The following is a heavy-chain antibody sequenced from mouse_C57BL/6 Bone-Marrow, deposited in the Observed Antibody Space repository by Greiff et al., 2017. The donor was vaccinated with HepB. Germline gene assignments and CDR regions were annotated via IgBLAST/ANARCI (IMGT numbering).Heavy chain of an antibody. J-gene: IGHJ2*01. V-gene: IGHV1-52*01. Sequence: VQLQQPGAELVRPGSSVKLSCKASGYTFTSYWMHWVKQRPIQGLEWIGNIDPSDSETHYNQKFKDKATLTVDKSSSTAYMQLSSLTSEDSAVYYCAREAYDYDVDYWGQGTTLTVSS. CDR2: IDPSDSET. CDR1: GYTFTSYW. D-gene: IGHD2-4*01. CDR3: AREAYDYDVDY.